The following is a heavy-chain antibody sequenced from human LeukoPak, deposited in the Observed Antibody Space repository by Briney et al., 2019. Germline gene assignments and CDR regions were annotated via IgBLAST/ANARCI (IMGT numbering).Heavy chain of an antibody. CDR2: ISGSGGST. V-gene: IGHV3-23*01. CDR1: GLTLSSYA. Sequence: GGSLRLSCAASGLTLSSYAMSWVRQAPGKGLEWVSAISGSGGSTYYADSVKGRFTISRDNSKNTLYLQMNSLRAEDTAVYYCARDSTYCGGGTCYNDAFDIWGQGTMVTVSS. D-gene: IGHD2-15*01. J-gene: IGHJ3*02. CDR3: ARDSTYCGGGTCYNDAFDI.